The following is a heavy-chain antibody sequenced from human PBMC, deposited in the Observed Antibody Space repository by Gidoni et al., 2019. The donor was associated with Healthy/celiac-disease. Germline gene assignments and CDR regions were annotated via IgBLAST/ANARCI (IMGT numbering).Heavy chain of an antibody. CDR3: AKGLRIAAAGTVFLDY. V-gene: IGHV3-23*01. D-gene: IGHD6-13*01. Sequence: RLSCAASGFTFSSYAMSWVRQAPGKGLEWVSAISGSGGSTYYADSVKGRFTISRDNSKNTLYLQMNSLRAEDTAVYYCAKGLRIAAAGTVFLDYWGQGTLVTVSS. CDR1: GFTFSSYA. J-gene: IGHJ4*02. CDR2: ISGSGGST.